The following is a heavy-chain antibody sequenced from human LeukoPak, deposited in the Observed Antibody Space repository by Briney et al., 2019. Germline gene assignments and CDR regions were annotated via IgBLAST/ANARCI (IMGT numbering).Heavy chain of an antibody. V-gene: IGHV1-24*01. CDR1: GYTLTELS. CDR2: FDPEDGET. J-gene: IGHJ5*02. D-gene: IGHD6-6*01. CDR3: ATDLGVAARPRFDP. Sequence: GASVKVSCKVSGYTLTELSMHWVRQAPGKGLEWMGGFDPEDGETIYAQKFQGRVTMTEDTSTDTAYMELSSLRSEDTAVYYCATDLGVAARPRFDPWDQGTLVTVSS.